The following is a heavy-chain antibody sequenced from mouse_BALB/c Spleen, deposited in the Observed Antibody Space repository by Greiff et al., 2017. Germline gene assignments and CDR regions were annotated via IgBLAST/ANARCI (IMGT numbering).Heavy chain of an antibody. CDR2: INPSNGRT. Sequence: QVQLQQSGPELVKPGASVKLSCKASGYTFTSYWMHWVKQRPGQGLEWIGEINPSNGRTNYNEKFKSKATLTVDKSSSTAYMQLSSLTSEDSAVYYCARSPYYYGSSYWYFDVWGAGTTVTVSS. J-gene: IGHJ1*01. CDR3: ARSPYYYGSSYWYFDV. CDR1: GYTFTSYW. D-gene: IGHD1-1*01. V-gene: IGHV1S81*02.